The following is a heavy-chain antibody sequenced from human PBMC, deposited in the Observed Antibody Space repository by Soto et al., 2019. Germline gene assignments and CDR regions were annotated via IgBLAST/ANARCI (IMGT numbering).Heavy chain of an antibody. CDR2: IYYSGNT. CDR3: AREVVSSWYSYFDS. J-gene: IGHJ4*02. V-gene: IGHV4-59*01. CDR1: SGSISSYY. D-gene: IGHD6-13*01. Sequence: SETLSLTCTLPSGSISSYYWSWIRQPPGKGLEWIGYIYYSGNTNYNPSLESRVTISLDTSKNQFSLKVTSVTAADTAVYYCAREVVSSWYSYFDSWGQGALVTSPQ.